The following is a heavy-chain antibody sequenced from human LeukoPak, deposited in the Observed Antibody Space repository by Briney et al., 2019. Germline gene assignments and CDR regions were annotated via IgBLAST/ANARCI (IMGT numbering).Heavy chain of an antibody. V-gene: IGHV3-74*01. Sequence: HLGGSLRLSCAASGFTFSNYWMHWVRQAPGKGLVWVSRINSDGINTSYADSVKGRFTISRDNAKNTLNLQMNSLRAEDTAVYYCARDLGQYYDTSDNWFDPWGQGTLVTVSS. CDR3: ARDLGQYYDTSDNWFDP. CDR1: GFTFSNYW. D-gene: IGHD3-22*01. J-gene: IGHJ5*02. CDR2: INSDGINT.